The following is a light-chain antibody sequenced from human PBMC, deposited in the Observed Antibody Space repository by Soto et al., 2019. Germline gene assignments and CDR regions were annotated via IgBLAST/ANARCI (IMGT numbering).Light chain of an antibody. CDR2: EVS. Sequence: QSALTQPASVSGSPGQSITISCTGTSSDVGSYNLVSWYQQHPGKAPKLMIYEVSTRPSGVSNRFSGSKSGNTASLTISGLQAEDEADYYCCSYAGSSTAVFGGGTQLTVL. J-gene: IGLJ7*01. CDR1: SSDVGSYNL. V-gene: IGLV2-23*02. CDR3: CSYAGSSTAV.